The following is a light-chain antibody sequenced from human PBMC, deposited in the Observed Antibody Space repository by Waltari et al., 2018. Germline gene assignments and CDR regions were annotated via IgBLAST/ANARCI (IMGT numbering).Light chain of an antibody. CDR2: SNN. CDR1: TPNIGANL. CDR3: AAWDDRVRGRV. V-gene: IGLV1-47*02. J-gene: IGLJ3*02. Sequence: QSVLTQPPSVSGTPGQRVTLSCSGSTPNIGANLVYWYQQPPGLAPKLLIYSNNQRPSGVPDRFSDSKSGTSASLAISGLRSEDEADYYCAAWDDRVRGRVFGGGTKLTVL.